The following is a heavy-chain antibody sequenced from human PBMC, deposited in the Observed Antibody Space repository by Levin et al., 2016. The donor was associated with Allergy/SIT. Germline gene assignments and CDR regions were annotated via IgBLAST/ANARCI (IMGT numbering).Heavy chain of an antibody. V-gene: IGHV4-39*02. Sequence: WIRQPPREGTGVDWEYLLVVGAPPTNPSLKSRVTISVDTSKNQFSLKLSSVTAADTAVYYCAREEQGQWLVKRVSYFDYWGQGTLVTVSS. CDR3: AREEQGQWLVKRVSYFDY. D-gene: IGHD6-19*01. J-gene: IGHJ4*02. CDR2: LLVVGAP.